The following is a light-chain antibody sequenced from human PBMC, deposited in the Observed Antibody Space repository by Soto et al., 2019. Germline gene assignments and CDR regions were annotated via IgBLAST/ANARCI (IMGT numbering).Light chain of an antibody. Sequence: EIVMTKSPSTLSVCPGQGVTLSCGASQSVSSNVAWYQQKPGQAPTLLIYGASSIATGIPERFSGSGSGTDFTLTISRLEPEDFAVYYCQQYGSSPPTFGQGTKVDIK. CDR1: QSVSSN. CDR2: GAS. J-gene: IGKJ1*01. CDR3: QQYGSSPPT. V-gene: IGKV3-20*01.